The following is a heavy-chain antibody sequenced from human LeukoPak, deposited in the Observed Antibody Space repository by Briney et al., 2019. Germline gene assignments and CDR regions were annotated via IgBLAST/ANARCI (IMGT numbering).Heavy chain of an antibody. J-gene: IGHJ4*02. Sequence: PGRSLRLSCAASGFTFSSYGMHWVRQAPGKGLEWVAVIWYDGSNKYYADSVKGRFTISRDNSKNTLYLQMNSLRAEDTAVYCCAREPPPKPRGYSYGSPAGGVDYWGQGTLVTVSS. CDR2: IWYDGSNK. V-gene: IGHV3-33*01. D-gene: IGHD5-18*01. CDR3: AREPPPKPRGYSYGSPAGGVDY. CDR1: GFTFSSYG.